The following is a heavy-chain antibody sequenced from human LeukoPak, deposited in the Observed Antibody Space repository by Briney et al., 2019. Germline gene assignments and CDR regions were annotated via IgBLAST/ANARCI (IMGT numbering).Heavy chain of an antibody. V-gene: IGHV1-69*05. Sequence: SVKVSCKASGGTFSSYAISWVRQAPGQGLEWMGRIVPIFGTANYAQKFQGRVTITTDESTSTAYMELSSLRSEDTAVYYCAREQIYYDYVWGSYFFDYWGQGTLVTVSS. J-gene: IGHJ4*02. CDR2: IVPIFGTA. CDR3: AREQIYYDYVWGSYFFDY. D-gene: IGHD3-16*01. CDR1: GGTFSSYA.